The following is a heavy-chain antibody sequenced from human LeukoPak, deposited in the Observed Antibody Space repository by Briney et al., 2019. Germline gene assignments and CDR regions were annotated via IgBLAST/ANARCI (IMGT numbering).Heavy chain of an antibody. CDR2: IYHSGST. J-gene: IGHJ4*02. V-gene: IGHV4-30-2*01. CDR3: ARFGYYDSSGYSFDY. D-gene: IGHD3-22*01. CDR1: GGSISSGGYS. Sequence: SQTLSLTCAVSGGSISSGGYSWRWIRQPPGKGLDWIGYIYHSGSTYYNPSLKSRVTISVDRSKNQFSLKLSSVTAADTAVYYCARFGYYDSSGYSFDYWGQGTLVTVSS.